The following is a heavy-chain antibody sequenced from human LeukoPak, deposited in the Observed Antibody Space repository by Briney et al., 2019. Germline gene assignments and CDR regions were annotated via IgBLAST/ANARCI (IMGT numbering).Heavy chain of an antibody. CDR2: TWYDGNHK. CDR1: GFTFTSHG. V-gene: IGHV3-33*06. D-gene: IGHD5-18*01. Sequence: GRSLRLSCAASGFTFTSHGMHWVRQAPGKGLEWVAVTWYDGNHKYYADSVKGRFTIFRDNSNNTLYLQMNSLRAEDTAVYYCAKDREHSYGYYFDYWGQGTLVTVSS. J-gene: IGHJ4*02. CDR3: AKDREHSYGYYFDY.